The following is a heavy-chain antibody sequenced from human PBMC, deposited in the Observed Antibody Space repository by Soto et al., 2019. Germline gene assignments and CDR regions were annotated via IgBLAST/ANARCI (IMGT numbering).Heavy chain of an antibody. V-gene: IGHV1-46*01. Sequence: QVQLVQSGAEVKKPGASVKVSCKASGYTFTSYYMHWVRQAPGQGLEWMGIINPSGGSTSYAQKFQGRVTMTSDTSTSTVYMELSSLRSEDTAVYYCARDQLYYYDSSGYYDPDAFDIWGQGTMVTVSS. J-gene: IGHJ3*02. CDR1: GYTFTSYY. CDR2: INPSGGST. D-gene: IGHD3-22*01. CDR3: ARDQLYYYDSSGYYDPDAFDI.